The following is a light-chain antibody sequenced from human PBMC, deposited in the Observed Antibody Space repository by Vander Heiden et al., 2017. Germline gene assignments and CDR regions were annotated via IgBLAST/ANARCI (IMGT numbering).Light chain of an antibody. CDR2: DDR. CDR3: QVWDTTSDHWV. V-gene: IGLV3-21*02. Sequence: VLTHPLSVSVAPGQTARITCGGSNIGTKSVHGYQQKPGQAPVLVVYDDRDRPSGIPQRFSGSNSGNAATLTISRVEAGDEADYYCQVWDTTSDHWVFGGGTKVTVL. CDR1: NIGTKS. J-gene: IGLJ3*02.